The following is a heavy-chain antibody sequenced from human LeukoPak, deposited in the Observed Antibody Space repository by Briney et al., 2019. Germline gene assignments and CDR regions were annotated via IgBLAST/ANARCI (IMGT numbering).Heavy chain of an antibody. V-gene: IGHV7-4-1*02. Sequence: ASVKVSCKASGYTFTSYAMNWVRQAPGQGLEWMGWINTNTGNPTYAQGFTGRFVFSLDTSVSTAYLQISSLKAEDTAVYYCSQTDGYNPEWYDAFDIWGQGTMVTVSS. CDR1: GYTFTSYA. D-gene: IGHD5-24*01. CDR3: SQTDGYNPEWYDAFDI. J-gene: IGHJ3*02. CDR2: INTNTGNP.